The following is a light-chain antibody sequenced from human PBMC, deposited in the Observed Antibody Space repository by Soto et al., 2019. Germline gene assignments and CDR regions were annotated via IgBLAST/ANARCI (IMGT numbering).Light chain of an antibody. CDR3: QQSNSYQYT. J-gene: IGKJ2*01. CDR1: QSISSW. Sequence: DIQMTQSPSTLSASVGDRVTITYRASQSISSWLAWYQQKPGKAPKLLIYKASSLESGVPSRFSGSGSGTEFTLTISSLQPDDFATYYCQQSNSYQYTFGQGTKLEIK. V-gene: IGKV1-5*03. CDR2: KAS.